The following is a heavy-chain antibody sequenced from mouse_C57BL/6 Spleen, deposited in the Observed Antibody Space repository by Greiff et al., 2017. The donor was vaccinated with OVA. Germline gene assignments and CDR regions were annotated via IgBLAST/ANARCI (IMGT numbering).Heavy chain of an antibody. CDR3: AREGGWLLSSYYSMDY. D-gene: IGHD2-3*01. CDR2: ISSGSSTI. V-gene: IGHV5-17*01. J-gene: IGHJ4*01. CDR1: GFTFSDYG. Sequence: EVMLVESGGGLVKPGGSLKLSCAASGFTFSDYGMHWVRQAPEKGLEWVAYISSGSSTIYYADTVKGRFTISRDNAKNTLFLQMTSLRSEDTAMYYWAREGGWLLSSYYSMDYWGQGTSVTVSS.